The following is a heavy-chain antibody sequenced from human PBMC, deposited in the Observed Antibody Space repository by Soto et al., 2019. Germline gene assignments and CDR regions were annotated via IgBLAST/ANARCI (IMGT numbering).Heavy chain of an antibody. CDR1: GGSISNKRYY. J-gene: IGHJ4*02. Sequence: SETLSLTCTVSGGSISNKRYYWGWIRQPPGKGLEWIGSIHYSWSTYDNPSLKSRVTISLDKSENQFSLKVTSMTAADTAVYYCASRDPGTSVDYWGQGTLVTVSS. D-gene: IGHD1-7*01. CDR2: IHYSWST. CDR3: ASRDPGTSVDY. V-gene: IGHV4-39*07.